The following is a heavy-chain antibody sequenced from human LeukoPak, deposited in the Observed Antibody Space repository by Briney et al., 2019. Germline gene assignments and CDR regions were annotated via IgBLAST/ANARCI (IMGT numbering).Heavy chain of an antibody. CDR1: AGSFSGYY. CDR3: ARGLSPRINMVRGVRPPFRGVFDY. D-gene: IGHD3-10*01. Sequence: SETLSLTCAVYAGSFSGYYWSWIRQPPGKGLEWIGEINHSGSTNFNPSLKSRVTISVDTSKNQFSLKLSSVTAADTAVYYCARGLSPRINMVRGVRPPFRGVFDYWGQGTLVTVSS. J-gene: IGHJ4*02. CDR2: INHSGST. V-gene: IGHV4-34*01.